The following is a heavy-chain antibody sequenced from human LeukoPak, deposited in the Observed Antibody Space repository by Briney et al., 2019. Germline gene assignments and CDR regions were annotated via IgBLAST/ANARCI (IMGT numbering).Heavy chain of an antibody. Sequence: GGSLRLSCTASGFTFGDYAMSWVRQAPGKGLGWVGFIRSKAYGGTTEYAASVKGRFTISRDDSKSIAYLQMNSLKTEDTAVYYCTRGPTREQQLPFRYWGQGTLVTVSS. V-gene: IGHV3-49*04. J-gene: IGHJ4*02. CDR3: TRGPTREQQLPFRY. D-gene: IGHD6-13*01. CDR2: IRSKAYGGTT. CDR1: GFTFGDYA.